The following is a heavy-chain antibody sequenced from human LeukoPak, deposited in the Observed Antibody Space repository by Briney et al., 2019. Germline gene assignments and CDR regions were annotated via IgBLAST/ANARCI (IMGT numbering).Heavy chain of an antibody. Sequence: GGSLRLSCAASGFTFSSYWMHWVRQAPGKGLVWVSRIKGDGNTNYADSVKGRFTISRDNAKSTVSLQMNSLRAEDTGVYYCARAPSEIGGYYPEYFRHWGQGTLVTVSS. J-gene: IGHJ1*01. CDR3: ARAPSEIGGYYPEYFRH. CDR1: GFTFSSYW. D-gene: IGHD3-22*01. V-gene: IGHV3-74*01. CDR2: IKGDGNT.